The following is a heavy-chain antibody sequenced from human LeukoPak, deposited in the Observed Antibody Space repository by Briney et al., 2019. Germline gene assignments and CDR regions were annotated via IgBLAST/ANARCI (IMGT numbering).Heavy chain of an antibody. D-gene: IGHD3-10*01. Sequence: PSQTLSLTCTVSGASISSGSYYWTWIRQPAGKGLEWIGRMHSSGRTSYSPSLKSRVTISVDTSKNQFSLKLSSVTAADTAVYYCARHPLYDWGVYFDYWGQGTLVTVSS. J-gene: IGHJ4*02. V-gene: IGHV4-61*02. CDR3: ARHPLYDWGVYFDY. CDR1: GASISSGSYY. CDR2: MHSSGRT.